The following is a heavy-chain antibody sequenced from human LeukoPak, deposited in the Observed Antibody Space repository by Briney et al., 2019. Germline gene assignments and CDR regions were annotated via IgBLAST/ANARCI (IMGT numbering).Heavy chain of an antibody. D-gene: IGHD3-22*01. V-gene: IGHV4-4*07. CDR1: GGSISSYY. CDR2: IYTSGST. Sequence: SETLSLTCTVSGGSISSYYWSWIRQPAGKGLEWIGRIYTSGSTNYNPSLKSRVTMSVVTSNNQLSLKLSSVTAADTAVYYCARDSSPYYYDSTGGYYFDYWGQGTLVTVSS. CDR3: ARDSSPYYYDSTGGYYFDY. J-gene: IGHJ4*02.